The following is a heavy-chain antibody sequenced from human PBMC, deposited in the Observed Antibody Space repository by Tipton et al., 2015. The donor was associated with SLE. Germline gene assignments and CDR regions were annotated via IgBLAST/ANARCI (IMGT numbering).Heavy chain of an antibody. V-gene: IGHV4-34*01. D-gene: IGHD3-10*01. CDR3: VRRGLAYYYGSGRALDI. CDR1: GGSFSGYY. Sequence: TLSLTCAVYGGSFSGYYWSWIRQPPGKGLEWIGEINHSGSTNYNPSLKSRVTISVDTSKNQFSLKLSSVTAADTAVYYCVRRGLAYYYGSGRALDIWGQGTMVTVSS. J-gene: IGHJ3*02. CDR2: INHSGST.